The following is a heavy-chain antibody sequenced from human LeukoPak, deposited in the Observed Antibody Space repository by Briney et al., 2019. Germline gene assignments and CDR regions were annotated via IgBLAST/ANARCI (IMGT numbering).Heavy chain of an antibody. CDR1: GGSINSDVY. V-gene: IGHV4-31*03. CDR2: IYYRGKT. J-gene: IGHJ5*02. CDR3: ATTPRDYVFWLDP. Sequence: SQTLSLTCTVSGGSINSDVYWYWIRQRPGKGLEWLGYIYYRGKTYYNPSLKSRLTISIDTSKTQFSLRLTSVTAADTAVYYCATTPRDYVFWLDPWGPGILVTVSS. D-gene: IGHD3-16*01.